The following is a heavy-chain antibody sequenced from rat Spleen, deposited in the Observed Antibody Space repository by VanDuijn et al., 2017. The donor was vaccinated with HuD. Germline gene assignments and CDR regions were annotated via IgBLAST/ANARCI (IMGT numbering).Heavy chain of an antibody. CDR3: ARHGSGDY. D-gene: IGHD1-4*01. CDR1: GFSFSMYG. CDR2: INYDGSST. V-gene: IGHV5-29*01. Sequence: EVQLVDHGGGLVQPGRSLKLSCAPSGFSFSMYGMAWVRQAPTKGLEWVASINYDGSSTFYRDSVKGRFTISRDNAKSTLYLQMDSLRSEDTATYYCARHGSGDYWGQGVMVTVSS. J-gene: IGHJ2*01.